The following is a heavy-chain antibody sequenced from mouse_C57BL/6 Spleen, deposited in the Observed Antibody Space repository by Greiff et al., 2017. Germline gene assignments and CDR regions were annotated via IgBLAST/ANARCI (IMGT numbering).Heavy chain of an antibody. CDR1: GYAFSSSW. V-gene: IGHV1-82*01. CDR2: IYPGDGDT. Sequence: VQRVESGPELVKPGASVKISCKASGYAFSSSWMNWVKQRPGKGLEWIGRIYPGDGDTNYNGKLKGKATLTADKSSSTAYMQLSSLTSEDSAVYFCVDDHGGFDYWGQGTTLTVSS. D-gene: IGHD2-4*01. J-gene: IGHJ2*01. CDR3: VDDHGGFDY.